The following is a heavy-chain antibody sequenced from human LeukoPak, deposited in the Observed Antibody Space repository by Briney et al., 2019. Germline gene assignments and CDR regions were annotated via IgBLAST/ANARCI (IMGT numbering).Heavy chain of an antibody. Sequence: HPGESLRLSCVGSGITNYWMTWVRQAPGKGLESVANINQDASERYYLDSVKGRFTISRDNTKSSLFLQMNSLRVEDTGIYYCATDLNWVAYWGQGARVTVSS. V-gene: IGHV3-7*01. CDR3: ATDLNWVAY. D-gene: IGHD3-16*01. CDR1: GITNYW. CDR2: INQDASER. J-gene: IGHJ4*02.